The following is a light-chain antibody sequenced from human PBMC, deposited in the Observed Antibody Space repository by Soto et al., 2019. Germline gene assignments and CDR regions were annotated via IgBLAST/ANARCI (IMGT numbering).Light chain of an antibody. CDR1: SSDVGGYNY. J-gene: IGLJ1*01. Sequence: QSVLTQPASVSGSPGQSITISCTGTSSDVGGYNYVTWYQQHPGKAPKLMIYDVSNRPSGVSNRFSGSKSGNTASLTISGLRTEDEADYYCLSYTSSRAYVFGTGTKVTVL. V-gene: IGLV2-14*03. CDR3: LSYTSSRAYV. CDR2: DVS.